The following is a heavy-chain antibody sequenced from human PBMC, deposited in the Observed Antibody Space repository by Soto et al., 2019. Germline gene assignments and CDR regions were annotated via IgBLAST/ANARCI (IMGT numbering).Heavy chain of an antibody. J-gene: IGHJ4*02. CDR3: AKRRSIDYGEFDY. CDR1: GFTFSSYA. D-gene: IGHD4-17*01. CDR2: ITGSGGST. Sequence: VQLLESGGGLVQPGGSLRLSCAASGFTFSSYAMSWVRQAPGKGLEWVSAITGSGGSTNSADSVKGRFTISRDNSKNTLYLQMNNVRAEDTAVYYCAKRRSIDYGEFDYWGQGTLVTVSS. V-gene: IGHV3-23*01.